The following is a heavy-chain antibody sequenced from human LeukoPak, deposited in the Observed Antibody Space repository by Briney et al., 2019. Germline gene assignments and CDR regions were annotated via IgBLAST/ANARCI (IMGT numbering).Heavy chain of an antibody. J-gene: IGHJ4*02. D-gene: IGHD1-26*01. Sequence: GGSLRLSCAASGFTFSSYGMHWVRQAPGKGLEWVALISHDGRNKFYADSVRGRFTISRDNAKNSLYLQMNSLRAEDTAVYYCARDGGGLRGGSYLFDYWGQGTLVTVSS. CDR2: ISHDGRNK. CDR1: GFTFSSYG. CDR3: ARDGGGLRGGSYLFDY. V-gene: IGHV3-33*08.